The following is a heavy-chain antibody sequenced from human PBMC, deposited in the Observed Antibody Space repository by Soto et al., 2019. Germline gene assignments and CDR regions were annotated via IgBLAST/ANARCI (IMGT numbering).Heavy chain of an antibody. J-gene: IGHJ3*02. D-gene: IGHD3-16*02. CDR2: INPNSGGT. Sequence: AASVKVSCKASGYTFTGYYMHWVRQAPGQGLEWMGWINPNSGGTNYAQKFQGWVTMTRDTSISTAYMELSRLRSDDTAVYYCARGRSGVITFGGVIGDDAFDIWGQGTMVTVSS. V-gene: IGHV1-2*04. CDR3: ARGRSGVITFGGVIGDDAFDI. CDR1: GYTFTGYY.